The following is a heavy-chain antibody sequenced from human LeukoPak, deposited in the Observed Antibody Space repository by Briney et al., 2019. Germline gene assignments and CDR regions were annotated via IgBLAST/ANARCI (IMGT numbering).Heavy chain of an antibody. Sequence: GGSLRLSCAASGFTFSSYEMNWVRQAPGKGLEWVSYISSSGSTIYYADSVKGRFTISRDNAKNSLYLQLNSLRAEDTAVYYCARFLVVGATYPYHWGQGTLVTVSS. D-gene: IGHD1-26*01. CDR2: ISSSGSTI. CDR1: GFTFSSYE. CDR3: ARFLVVGATYPYH. J-gene: IGHJ5*02. V-gene: IGHV3-48*03.